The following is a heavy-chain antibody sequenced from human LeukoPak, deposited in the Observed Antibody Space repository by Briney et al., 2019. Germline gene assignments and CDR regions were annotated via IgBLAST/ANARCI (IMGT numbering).Heavy chain of an antibody. V-gene: IGHV3-30*01. J-gene: IGHJ4*02. CDR2: ISYDGSNK. D-gene: IGHD4-23*01. Sequence: PGGSLRLSCAASGFTFSSYAMHWVRQAPGKGLEWVAVISYDGSNKYYADSVKSRFTISRDNSKNTLYLQMNSLSAEDTAVYYCARLGLYGGKPKTRKFDYWGEGTLVTVSS. CDR3: ARLGLYGGKPKTRKFDY. CDR1: GFTFSSYA.